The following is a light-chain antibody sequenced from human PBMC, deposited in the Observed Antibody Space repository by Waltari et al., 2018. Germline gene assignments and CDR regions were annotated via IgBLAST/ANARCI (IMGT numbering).Light chain of an antibody. CDR3: LQYFKYPVA. CDR1: QDITKP. CDR2: GAS. V-gene: IGKV1-17*03. Sequence: DMQMTQSPSAMSASVGDRVTITCRASQDITKPIAWFQQKPGKAPKRLIYGASSLQSGVPSRFSGSGSGTEFTLTISGLQPEDFGSYYCLQYFKYPVAFGGGTKVEIK. J-gene: IGKJ4*01.